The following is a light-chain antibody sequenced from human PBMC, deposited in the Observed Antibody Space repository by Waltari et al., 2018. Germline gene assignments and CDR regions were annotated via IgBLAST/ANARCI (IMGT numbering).Light chain of an antibody. Sequence: ELVLTQSPGILSVSPGERATLSCRASQSVSSSYLACYQQKPGQAPRLLIYGASSRATGIPDRFSGSGSGTDFTLTISRLEPEDFAVYYCQQYGSSPYTFGQGTKLEIK. CDR2: GAS. J-gene: IGKJ2*01. CDR1: QSVSSSY. CDR3: QQYGSSPYT. V-gene: IGKV3-20*01.